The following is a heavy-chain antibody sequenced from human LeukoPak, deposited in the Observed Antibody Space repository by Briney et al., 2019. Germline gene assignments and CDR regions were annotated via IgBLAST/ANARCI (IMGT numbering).Heavy chain of an antibody. Sequence: GSLKLSCAASGFTFSGSAIHWVRQSSGKGLEWVGQIDKKDKGYATATAYAASVKGRFTISRDDSINTAYLQMKSLKTEDTALYYCTRDSGTCNWFDPWGQGTLVTVSS. D-gene: IGHD1-26*01. CDR2: IDKKDKGYATAT. CDR1: GFTFSGSA. V-gene: IGHV3-73*01. CDR3: TRDSGTCNWFDP. J-gene: IGHJ5*02.